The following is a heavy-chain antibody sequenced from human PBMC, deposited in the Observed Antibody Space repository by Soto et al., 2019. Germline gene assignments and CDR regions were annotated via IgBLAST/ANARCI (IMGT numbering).Heavy chain of an antibody. D-gene: IGHD5-18*01. CDR2: INRGGGP. Sequence: EVRLLESGGGLVQPGGSLTLSCATSGFTFNNYSMSWVRQAPGKGLEWVSSINRGGGPYYEDSVKGRFTTSRDNSKNMLYLRMNSLRADDTAVYFWARADGPLPVTLLGFWGQGTLVTVSS. V-gene: IGHV3-23*01. CDR1: GFTFNNYS. CDR3: ARADGPLPVTLLGF. J-gene: IGHJ4*02.